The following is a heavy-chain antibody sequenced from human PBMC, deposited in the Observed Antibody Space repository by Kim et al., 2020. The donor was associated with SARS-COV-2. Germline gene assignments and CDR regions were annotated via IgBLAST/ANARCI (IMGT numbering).Heavy chain of an antibody. CDR2: INTGGTVT. J-gene: IGHJ4*02. Sequence: GGSLRLSCAASGFTFSSYWMHWVRQAPGKGPVWVSHINTGGTVTKYADSVRGRFTISRDNAKNTLYLQMKSLRAEDTAVYHCIRGLSDYYGVDYWGQGALVTVSS. CDR1: GFTFSSYW. D-gene: IGHD4-17*01. CDR3: IRGLSDYYGVDY. V-gene: IGHV3-74*03.